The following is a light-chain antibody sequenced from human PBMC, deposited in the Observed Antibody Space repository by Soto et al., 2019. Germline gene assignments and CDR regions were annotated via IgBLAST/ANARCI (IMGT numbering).Light chain of an antibody. CDR1: QSVSSY. Sequence: EIVFTQSPATRSLSPGERATVSSRASQSVSSYLAWYQQKPGQAPRLLIYDASNRATGIPARFSGSGSGTDFTLTISCLEPEDFAVYYCQQRSIPLTFGGGTKVDIK. CDR2: DAS. V-gene: IGKV3-11*01. J-gene: IGKJ4*01. CDR3: QQRSIPLT.